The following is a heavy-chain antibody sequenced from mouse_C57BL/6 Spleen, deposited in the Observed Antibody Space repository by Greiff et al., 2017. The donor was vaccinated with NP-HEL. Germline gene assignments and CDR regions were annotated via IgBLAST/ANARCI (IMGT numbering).Heavy chain of an antibody. Sequence: DVQLQESGPGLVKPSQSLSLTCSVTGYSITSGYYWNWIRQFPGNKLEWMGYISYDGSNNYNPSLKNRISITRDTSKNQFFLKLNSVTTEDTATYYCARDGSSFFAYWGQGTLVTVSA. J-gene: IGHJ3*01. V-gene: IGHV3-6*01. D-gene: IGHD2-2*01. CDR2: ISYDGSN. CDR1: GYSITSGYY. CDR3: ARDGSSFFAY.